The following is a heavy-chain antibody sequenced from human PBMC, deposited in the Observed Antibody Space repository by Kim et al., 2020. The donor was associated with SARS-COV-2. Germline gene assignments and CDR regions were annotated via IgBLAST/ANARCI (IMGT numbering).Heavy chain of an antibody. CDR2: ISQDGSNE. J-gene: IGHJ6*02. Sequence: GGSLRLSCAASGFTFSSYAMHWVRQAPGKGLEWVAVISQDGSNEYYADSVKGRFTISRDNSKNTLYLQMNSLRTEDTAVYYCARGQWVVPFYYYYAMDVWGQGTTVTVSS. D-gene: IGHD6-19*01. CDR1: GFTFSSYA. V-gene: IGHV3-30*04. CDR3: ARGQWVVPFYYYYAMDV.